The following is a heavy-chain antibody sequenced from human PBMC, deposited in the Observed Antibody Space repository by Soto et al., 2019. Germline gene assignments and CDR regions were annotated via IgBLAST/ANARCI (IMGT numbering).Heavy chain of an antibody. CDR2: IKQDGSRK. CDR1: GFTFSSYW. J-gene: IGHJ4*02. Sequence: GGSLRLSCAASGFTFSSYWMSWVRQAPGKGLEWVTNIKQDGSRKYYVDSVKGRFTISRDNAKNSLYLQMNSLRAEDTAVYCCASVSSSWYLDYWGQGTLVTVSS. CDR3: ASVSSSWYLDY. V-gene: IGHV3-7*05. D-gene: IGHD6-13*01.